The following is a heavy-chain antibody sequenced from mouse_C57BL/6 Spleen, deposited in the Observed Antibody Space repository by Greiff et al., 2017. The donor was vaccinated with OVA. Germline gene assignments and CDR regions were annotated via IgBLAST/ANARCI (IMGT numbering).Heavy chain of an antibody. J-gene: IGHJ1*03. CDR1: GYTFTDYE. CDR2: IDPETGGS. V-gene: IGHV1-15*01. D-gene: IGHD1-1*01. Sequence: LMESGAELARPGASVTLSCKASGYTFTDYEMHWVKQTPVHGLEWIGAIDPETGGSSYNQKFKGKAILTADKSSSPAYMELRSLTSEDSAVYYGTRLATVVATRYFDVWGTGTTVTVSS. CDR3: TRLATVVATRYFDV.